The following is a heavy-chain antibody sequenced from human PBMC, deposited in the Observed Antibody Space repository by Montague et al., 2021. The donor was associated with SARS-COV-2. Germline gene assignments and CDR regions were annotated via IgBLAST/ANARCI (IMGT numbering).Heavy chain of an antibody. CDR3: AVEVKYFFDN. CDR1: GGSITTTSHY. V-gene: IGHV4-39*01. D-gene: IGHD3-22*01. J-gene: IGHJ4*02. CDR2: IYYSGYT. Sequence: SETLSLTCTVSGGSITTTSHYWGWIRQPPGKGLEWIGSIYYSGYTHYNPSLKTRLTLSVDTSTNQFSLKLSSVTAADTAVYYCAVEVKYFFDNWGQGFLVSVSS.